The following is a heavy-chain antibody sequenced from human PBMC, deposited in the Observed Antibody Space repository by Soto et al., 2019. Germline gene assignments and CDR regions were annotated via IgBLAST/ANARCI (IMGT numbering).Heavy chain of an antibody. CDR1: GGSISSHY. CDR2: IYDSVKT. V-gene: IGHV4-59*11. J-gene: IGHJ5*02. Sequence: SETLSLTCTVSGGSISSHYWTWIWIWQLPGRGLEWVGYIYDSVKTKYNPSLKSRVTISVDTSKNQFSLQLSSVAAADTAVYFCAREERKGIISWFDPWGQGTPVTVSS. CDR3: AREERKGIISWFDP. D-gene: IGHD2-21*01.